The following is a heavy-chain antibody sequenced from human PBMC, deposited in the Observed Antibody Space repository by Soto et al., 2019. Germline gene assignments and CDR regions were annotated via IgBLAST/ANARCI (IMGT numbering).Heavy chain of an antibody. D-gene: IGHD3-9*01. CDR2: ISSSSSYI. V-gene: IGHV3-21*01. Sequence: GGSLRLSCAASGFTFSSYSMNWVRQAPGKGLEWVSSISSSSSYIYYADSVKGRFTISRDNAKNSLYLQMNSLRAEDTAVYYCARGAGGLLRLVRYYYMDVWGKGTTVTVSS. CDR3: ARGAGGLLRLVRYYYMDV. J-gene: IGHJ6*03. CDR1: GFTFSSYS.